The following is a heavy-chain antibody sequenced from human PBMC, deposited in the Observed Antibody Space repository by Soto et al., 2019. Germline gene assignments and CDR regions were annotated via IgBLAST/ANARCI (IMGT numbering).Heavy chain of an antibody. Sequence: GGSLRLSCAASGFTFSSYAMWWVRQAPGKGLECVSAISGGGETTYYADPVKGRFTISRDNSKNTLYLQMNSLRAEDTAVYYCAFNSGSGSYYFSYWGQGTLVTVSS. V-gene: IGHV3-23*01. D-gene: IGHD3-10*01. CDR1: GFTFSSYA. CDR3: AFNSGSGSYYFSY. J-gene: IGHJ4*02. CDR2: ISGGGETT.